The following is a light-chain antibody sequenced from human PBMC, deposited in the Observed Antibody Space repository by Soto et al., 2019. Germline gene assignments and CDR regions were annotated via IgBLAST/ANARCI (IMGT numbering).Light chain of an antibody. CDR2: SND. CDR3: AAWDDSSSAWV. Sequence: QSVLTQPPSASGTPGQRVTISCSGSYSNIGRNTVIWYQQLPGTAPKLLIYSNDDRPSGVPDRFYGSKSGTSASLAISGLQSEDEADYYCAAWDDSSSAWVFGGGTKLTVL. CDR1: YSNIGRNT. V-gene: IGLV1-44*01. J-gene: IGLJ3*02.